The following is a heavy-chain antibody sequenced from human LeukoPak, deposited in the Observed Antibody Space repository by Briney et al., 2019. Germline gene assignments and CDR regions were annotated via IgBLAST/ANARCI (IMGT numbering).Heavy chain of an antibody. Sequence: GGSLRLSCAASGFTVSSNYMNWVRQAPGKGLEWVSVIYGGGNIYYADSVKGRFTISRDNSKNTLYLQMNSLRAEDTAVYYCARGAGYDYPYYFDYWGQGTLVTVSS. CDR3: ARGAGYDYPYYFDY. J-gene: IGHJ4*02. V-gene: IGHV3-53*01. CDR2: IYGGGNI. CDR1: GFTVSSNY. D-gene: IGHD5-12*01.